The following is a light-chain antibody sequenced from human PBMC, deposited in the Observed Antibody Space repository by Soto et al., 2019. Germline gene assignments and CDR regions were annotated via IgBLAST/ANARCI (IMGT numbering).Light chain of an antibody. V-gene: IGKV1-5*01. CDR3: QQDYSYPCT. CDR1: QSIENW. CDR2: DAS. Sequence: DIQMTQSPSTLSASVGDRVTITCRASQSIENWVAWYQQKPGKAPKRLIYDASSLESGVPSRVSGSVSGTEVSLTIASLQPDDCATYYGQQDYSYPCTVGQGTQVEIK. J-gene: IGKJ1*01.